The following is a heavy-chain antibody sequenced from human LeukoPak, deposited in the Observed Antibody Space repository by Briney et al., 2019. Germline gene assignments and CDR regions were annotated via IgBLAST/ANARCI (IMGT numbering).Heavy chain of an antibody. CDR1: GYTFTGYY. D-gene: IGHD4-17*01. Sequence: ASGTVSCMASGYTFTGYYRHWVRQAPGQGFEWMGRIDSNSGGTNYAQTFQGRVTMTRDTSISTVYMELISLTSDDTAVYYCAREMNYDDYRTSDYWGQGTLVTVSS. CDR2: IDSNSGGT. V-gene: IGHV1-2*02. CDR3: AREMNYDDYRTSDY. J-gene: IGHJ4*02.